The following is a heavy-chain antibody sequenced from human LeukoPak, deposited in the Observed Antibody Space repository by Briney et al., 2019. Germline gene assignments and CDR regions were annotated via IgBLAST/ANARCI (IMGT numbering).Heavy chain of an antibody. CDR3: AKNGRSFEY. CDR2: IKQDGSVM. V-gene: IGHV3-7*01. Sequence: GGSLRLSCAASGFTFSSYWMSWVRQAPGKGLEWVANIKQDGSVMYYVDSVKGRFTISRGNAQNSLYLQMNNLRAEDTAVYYCAKNGRSFEYWGQGTLVTVSS. J-gene: IGHJ4*02. CDR1: GFTFSSYW.